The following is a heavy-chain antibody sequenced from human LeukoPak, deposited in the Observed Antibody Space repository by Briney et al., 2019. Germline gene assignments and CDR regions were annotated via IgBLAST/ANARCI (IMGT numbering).Heavy chain of an antibody. D-gene: IGHD3-9*01. Sequence: GASVKVSCKASGGTFSSYAISWVRQAPGQGLEWMGGIIPIFGTANYAQKFQGRVTITTDESTSTAYMELSSLRSEDTAVYYCARSYYDILTGYSPTYYYYYYMDAWGKGTTVTVSS. CDR2: IIPIFGTA. CDR1: GGTFSSYA. J-gene: IGHJ6*03. CDR3: ARSYYDILTGYSPTYYYYYYMDA. V-gene: IGHV1-69*05.